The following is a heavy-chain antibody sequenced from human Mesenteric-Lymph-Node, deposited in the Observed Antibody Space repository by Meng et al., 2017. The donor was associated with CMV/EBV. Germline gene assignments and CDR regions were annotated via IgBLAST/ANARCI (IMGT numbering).Heavy chain of an antibody. J-gene: IGHJ6*02. CDR3: ATGAYCSGGSCSGRYGMDV. CDR1: GFTFSDYY. Sequence: GGSLRLSCAASGFTFSDYYMNWVRQAPGKGLEWVSSISSSSTIYYADSVKGRFTISRDNAKNSLYLQMNSLRADDTAVYYCATGAYCSGGSCSGRYGMDVWGQGTTVTVSS. D-gene: IGHD2-15*01. CDR2: ISSSSTI. V-gene: IGHV3-69-1*01.